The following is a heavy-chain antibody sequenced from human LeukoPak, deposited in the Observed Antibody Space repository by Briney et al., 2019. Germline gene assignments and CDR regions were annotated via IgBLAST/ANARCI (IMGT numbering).Heavy chain of an antibody. CDR2: ISAYNGNT. V-gene: IGHV1-18*01. Sequence: ASVKVSCKASGYTFTSYGISWVRQAPGQGLEWMGWISAYNGNTNYAQKLQGRVTMTTDTSTSTAYMELRSLRSDDTAVYYCARDHSHDFWSGPAIMDVWGQGTTVTVSS. J-gene: IGHJ6*02. CDR1: GYTFTSYG. D-gene: IGHD3-3*01. CDR3: ARDHSHDFWSGPAIMDV.